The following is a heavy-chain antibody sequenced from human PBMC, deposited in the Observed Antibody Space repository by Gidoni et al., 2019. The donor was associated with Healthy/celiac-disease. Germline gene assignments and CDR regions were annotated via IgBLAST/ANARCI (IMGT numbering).Heavy chain of an antibody. CDR2: IWYDGSDK. Sequence: QVQLVESGGDVVPPGSSLRLSCSASGFTFSSYGMQWVRQAPGKGLEWVAVIWYDGSDKDYVDSVQGRFTISRDNSKNTLYLQMNSLRAEDTAVYYCARDRLYYSYYMDVWGKGTTVTVSS. V-gene: IGHV3-33*01. CDR1: GFTFSSYG. D-gene: IGHD3-16*01. J-gene: IGHJ6*04. CDR3: ARDRLYYSYYMDV.